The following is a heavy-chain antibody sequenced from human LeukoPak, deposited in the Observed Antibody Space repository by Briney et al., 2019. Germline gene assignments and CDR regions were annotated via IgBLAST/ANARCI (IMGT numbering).Heavy chain of an antibody. CDR1: GYTFTSYG. J-gene: IGHJ4*02. D-gene: IGHD3-22*01. V-gene: IGHV1-18*01. CDR2: ISAYNGNT. Sequence: ASVKVSCKASGYTFTSYGISWVRQAPGQGLEWMGWISAYNGNTNYAQKLQGRVTMTTDTSTSTAYMELRSLRSDDTAVYYCARDLGPSYDSSGYYYWGPRQDFDYWGQGTLVTVSS. CDR3: ARDLGPSYDSSGYYYWGPRQDFDY.